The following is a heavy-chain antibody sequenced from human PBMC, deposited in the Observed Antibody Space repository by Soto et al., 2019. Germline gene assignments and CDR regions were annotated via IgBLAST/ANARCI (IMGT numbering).Heavy chain of an antibody. CDR3: ASLIGPPGEEMFAVVLFD. V-gene: IGHV4-30-4*01. CDR1: GDSISSNGYL. J-gene: IGHJ4*02. D-gene: IGHD3-3*01. Sequence: QMQLQESGPGLVKPSQTLSLTCSVSGDSISSNGYLWTWIRQTPGTGLEWIGHISHSATTYSNPSLKSRVTMSVDTSKNQFSLKMRSVTAADTAVYYCASLIGPPGEEMFAVVLFDWGRGILVTVSS. CDR2: ISHSATT.